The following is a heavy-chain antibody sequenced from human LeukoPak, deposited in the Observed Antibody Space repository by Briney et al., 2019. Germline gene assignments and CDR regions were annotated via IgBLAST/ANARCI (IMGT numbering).Heavy chain of an antibody. D-gene: IGHD3-10*01. CDR3: ARGKVWYGELEDAYYFDS. J-gene: IGHJ4*02. V-gene: IGHV4-34*01. Sequence: PSETLSLTCAVSGGSFSDDYWTWIRQPPGKGLEWIGDIHHSGNTNYNLSLKSRVTISLHTSKNQFSLKLSSVTAADTAVYYCARGKVWYGELEDAYYFDSWGQGTLVTVPS. CDR2: IHHSGNT. CDR1: GGSFSDDY.